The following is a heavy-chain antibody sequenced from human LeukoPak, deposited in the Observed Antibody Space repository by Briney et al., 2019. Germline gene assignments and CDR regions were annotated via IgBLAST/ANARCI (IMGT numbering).Heavy chain of an antibody. J-gene: IGHJ4*02. CDR2: ISYDGSNK. D-gene: IGHD3-22*01. V-gene: IGHV3-30-3*01. CDR3: ARDGGSGYYYSFDY. Sequence: GRSLRLSCAASGFTFNSYAMHWVRQAPGKGLEWVAVISYDGSNKYYADSVKGRFTISRDNSKNTLYLQMNSLRAEDTAVYYCARDGGSGYYYSFDYWGQGTLVTVSS. CDR1: GFTFNSYA.